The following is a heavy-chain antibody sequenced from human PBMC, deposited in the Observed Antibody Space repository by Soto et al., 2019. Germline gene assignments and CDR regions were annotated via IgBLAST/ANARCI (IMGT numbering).Heavy chain of an antibody. CDR2: MFYGVST. V-gene: IGHV4-39*01. D-gene: IGHD3-3*02. J-gene: IGHJ4*02. CDR3: ARLPSRHLVDY. Sequence: PSETLSLTCTVSCSSINSSGYYWGWIRQPPGKGLEWIGSMFYGVSTYYNPSLKSRVTVSVDTSKNQFSLNLRSVTAADTAVYYCARLPSRHLVDYWGQGTQVTVSS. CDR1: CSSINSSGYY.